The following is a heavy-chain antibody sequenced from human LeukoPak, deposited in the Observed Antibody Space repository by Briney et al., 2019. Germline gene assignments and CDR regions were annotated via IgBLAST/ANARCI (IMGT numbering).Heavy chain of an antibody. V-gene: IGHV4-4*07. CDR2: IYFSGDT. J-gene: IGHJ4*02. CDR1: GGSISTYY. CDR3: VKEELLYFGASKIRGFDS. D-gene: IGHD3-10*01. Sequence: SETLSLTCTVSGGSISTYYWSWIRQPAGKGLEWIGRIYFSGDTNYNPSLKSRVTMSVDTSKNQFSLKLTSVSAAETAVYYCVKEELLYFGASKIRGFDSWGQGTLVTVSS.